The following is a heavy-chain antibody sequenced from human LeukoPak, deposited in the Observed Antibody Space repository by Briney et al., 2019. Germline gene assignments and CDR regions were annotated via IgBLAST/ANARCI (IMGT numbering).Heavy chain of an antibody. Sequence: GGSLRLSCAASGFTFDEYSMHWVRKVPGKGLEWVSLISWDGDRTFYADFVKGRFTISRDNSKNSLYLQMDSLTTEDAALYFCARPYGGNSYFFDYWGLGTLVTVSS. CDR3: ARPYGGNSYFFDY. D-gene: IGHD4-23*01. J-gene: IGHJ4*02. CDR1: GFTFDEYS. V-gene: IGHV3-43*01. CDR2: ISWDGDRT.